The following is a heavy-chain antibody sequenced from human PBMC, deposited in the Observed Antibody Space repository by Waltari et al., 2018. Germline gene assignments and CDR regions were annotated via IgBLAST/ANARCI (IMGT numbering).Heavy chain of an antibody. V-gene: IGHV3-23*01. D-gene: IGHD3-10*01. CDR2: ITSGGDT. CDR1: GFPFSHYA. CDR3: VKHFGSGSYNNFFDY. Sequence: EVQLLESGGGLVQPGGSLRLSCAASGFPFSHYAMSWVRQAPGKGVEWVSVITSGGDTLYAASVKGRFTISRDNSKTTLYLQMNGLSAEDTAVYQCVKHFGSGSYNNFFDYWGQGTLVTVSS. J-gene: IGHJ4*02.